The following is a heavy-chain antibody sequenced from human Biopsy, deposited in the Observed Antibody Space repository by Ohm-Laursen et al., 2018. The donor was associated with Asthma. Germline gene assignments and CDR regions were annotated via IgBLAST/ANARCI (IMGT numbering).Heavy chain of an antibody. CDR3: ARQSGQDYGDSSGFDI. CDR1: GFTFSSYG. D-gene: IGHD3-22*01. J-gene: IGHJ3*02. V-gene: IGHV3-30*03. Sequence: SLRLSCTAPGFTFSSYGMHWVRQGPGKGLEWVALVSSDGHNKYYEDSVKGRFTISRDNSRNRLYLQINRLTVEDSAVYFCARQSGQDYGDSSGFDIWGQGTKVAVSS. CDR2: VSSDGHNK.